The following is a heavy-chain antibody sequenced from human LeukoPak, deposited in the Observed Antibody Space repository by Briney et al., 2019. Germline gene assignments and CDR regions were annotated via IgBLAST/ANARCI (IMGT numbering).Heavy chain of an antibody. V-gene: IGHV3-30*18. CDR2: ISYDGSNK. J-gene: IGHJ5*02. CDR1: GFTFSSYG. CDR3: AKDRYSSSWLGWFDP. Sequence: GGSLRLSCAASGFTFSSYGMHWVRQAPGKGLEWVAVISYDGSNKYYADSVKGRFTISRDNYKNTLYLQMNSLRAEDTAVYYCAKDRYSSSWLGWFDPWGQGTLVTVSS. D-gene: IGHD6-13*01.